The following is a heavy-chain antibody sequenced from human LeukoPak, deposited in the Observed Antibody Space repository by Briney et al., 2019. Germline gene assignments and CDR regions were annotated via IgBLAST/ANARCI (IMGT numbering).Heavy chain of an antibody. CDR3: ARPQRSRRYCSSTSCYHDAFDI. CDR1: GYTLTELS. Sequence: ASVKVSCKVSGYTLTELSMHWVRQAPGKGLEWMGGFDPEDGETIYAQKFQGRVTMTRNTSISTAYMELRSLRSDDTAVYYCARPQRSRRYCSSTSCYHDAFDIWGQGTMVTVSS. J-gene: IGHJ3*02. CDR2: FDPEDGET. V-gene: IGHV1-24*01. D-gene: IGHD2-2*01.